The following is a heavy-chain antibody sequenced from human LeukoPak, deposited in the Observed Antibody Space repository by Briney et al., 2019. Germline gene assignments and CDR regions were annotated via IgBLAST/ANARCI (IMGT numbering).Heavy chain of an antibody. D-gene: IGHD4-17*01. Sequence: SETLSLTCAVYGGSFSGYYWSWIRQPPGKGLEWIGEINHSGSTNYNPSLKSRVTISVDTSKNQFSLKLSSVTAADTAVYYCARCPPSTVTTSFRYFQHWGQGTLVTVSS. J-gene: IGHJ1*01. CDR3: ARCPPSTVTTSFRYFQH. CDR1: GGSFSGYY. V-gene: IGHV4-34*01. CDR2: INHSGST.